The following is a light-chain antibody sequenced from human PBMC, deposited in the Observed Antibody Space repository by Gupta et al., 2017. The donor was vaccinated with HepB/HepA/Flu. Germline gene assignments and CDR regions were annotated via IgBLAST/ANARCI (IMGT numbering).Light chain of an antibody. CDR2: LGS. V-gene: IGKV2-28*01. CDR3: MQTLQTPVT. Sequence: DIVMTQSPLSLPVTPGEPASISCRSSQSPLHSNGYNYFDWYLQKPGQSPQLLIYLGSNRASGVPDRFSGSGSGTDFTLKISRVEAEDVGVYYCMQTLQTPVTFGGGTKVEIK. CDR1: QSPLHSNGYNY. J-gene: IGKJ4*01.